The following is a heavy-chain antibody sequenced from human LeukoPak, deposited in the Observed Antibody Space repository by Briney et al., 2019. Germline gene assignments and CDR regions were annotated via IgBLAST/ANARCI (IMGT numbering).Heavy chain of an antibody. CDR3: ARDLPGIAIFGAFEY. Sequence: GGSLRLSCAASGFTFSSYVMQWVRQVPGKGLEWVAVISSDGSNKYYTDSVKGRFTISRDNSKNTLYLQMNSLRAEDTAVYYCARDLPGIAIFGAFEYWGQGTLVTVSS. CDR2: ISSDGSNK. CDR1: GFTFSSYV. J-gene: IGHJ4*02. V-gene: IGHV3-30*04. D-gene: IGHD3-3*01.